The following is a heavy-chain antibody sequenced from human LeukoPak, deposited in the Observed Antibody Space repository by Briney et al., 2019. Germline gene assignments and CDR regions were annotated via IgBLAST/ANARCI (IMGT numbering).Heavy chain of an antibody. Sequence: PGGTLNLSCTGSGCSISSYNWSWIRQPPGKGLEWLPRIYSSGSTNYNPSLERRLTMSVDTSKNQYSLQLSSVPAADTAVDYCARDNWGWGLLAFDIWGQGTMVTVSS. V-gene: IGHV4-4*07. D-gene: IGHD7-27*01. J-gene: IGHJ3*02. CDR3: ARDNWGWGLLAFDI. CDR2: IYSSGST. CDR1: GCSISSYN.